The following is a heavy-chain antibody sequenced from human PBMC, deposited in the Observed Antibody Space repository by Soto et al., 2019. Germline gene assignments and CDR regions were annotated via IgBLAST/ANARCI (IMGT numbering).Heavy chain of an antibody. V-gene: IGHV3-30-3*01. Sequence: PGGSLSLSCPPSAFTLSSYSMQWDRPAPGKGREWVAVISHDGSNTNYVDTVKGRFTITRDNSKNTLYLQMNSLRAEDTAVYYCARDTYHYDILTGYDNFDYWGQGTLVTVSS. D-gene: IGHD3-9*01. J-gene: IGHJ4*02. CDR2: ISHDGSNT. CDR3: ARDTYHYDILTGYDNFDY. CDR1: AFTLSSYS.